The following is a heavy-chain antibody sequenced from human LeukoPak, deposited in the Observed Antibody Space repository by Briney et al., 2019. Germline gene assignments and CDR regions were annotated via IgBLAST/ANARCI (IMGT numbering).Heavy chain of an antibody. Sequence: SETLSLTCAVYGGSFSGYYWSWIRQPPGKGLEWIGEINHSGSTNYNPSLKSRVTISVDTSKNQSSLKLSSVTAADTAVYYCARGWLIREYYDFWSGYYSDAFDIWGQGTMVTVSS. CDR3: ARGWLIREYYDFWSGYYSDAFDI. CDR1: GGSFSGYY. CDR2: INHSGST. D-gene: IGHD3-3*01. V-gene: IGHV4-34*01. J-gene: IGHJ3*02.